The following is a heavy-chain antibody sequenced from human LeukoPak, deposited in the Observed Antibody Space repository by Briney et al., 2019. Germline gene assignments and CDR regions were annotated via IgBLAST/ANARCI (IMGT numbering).Heavy chain of an antibody. CDR1: GGSISSGSYY. CDR2: INHSGST. CDR3: ARGSASYDYVWGSYRPPYFDY. Sequence: SQTLSLTCTVSGGSISSGSYYWSWIRQPPGKGLEWIGEINHSGSTNYNPSLKSRVTISVDTSKNQFSLKLSSVTAADTAVYYCARGSASYDYVWGSYRPPYFDYWGQGTLVTVSS. D-gene: IGHD3-16*02. J-gene: IGHJ4*02. V-gene: IGHV4-39*07.